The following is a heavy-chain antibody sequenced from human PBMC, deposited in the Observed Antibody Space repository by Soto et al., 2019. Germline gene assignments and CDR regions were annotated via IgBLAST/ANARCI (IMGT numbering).Heavy chain of an antibody. J-gene: IGHJ5*02. Sequence: PGGSLRLSCAASGFTFSSYGMHWVRQAPGKGLEWVAVISYDGSNKYYADSVKGRFTISRDNSKNTLYLQMNSLRAEDTAVYYCAKDSIAAWGQGTLVTVSS. V-gene: IGHV3-30*18. CDR3: AKDSIAA. CDR1: GFTFSSYG. D-gene: IGHD6-13*01. CDR2: ISYDGSNK.